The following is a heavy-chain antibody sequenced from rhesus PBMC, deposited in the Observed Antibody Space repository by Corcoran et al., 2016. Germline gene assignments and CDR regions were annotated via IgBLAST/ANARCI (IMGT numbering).Heavy chain of an antibody. Sequence: QVKLQQRGEELVKPSETLSLTCAVSGGSISDSYYWSWIRQPPGKGLEWIGYIYGSGGSTYYNPSLKSRVTISTDTSKNQFSLKLSSVTAADTAVYYCARARGGNDLVYWGQGVLVTVSS. J-gene: IGHJ4*01. CDR3: ARARGGNDLVY. CDR2: IYGSGGST. V-gene: IGHV4-106*01. D-gene: IGHD1-14*01. CDR1: GGSISDSYY.